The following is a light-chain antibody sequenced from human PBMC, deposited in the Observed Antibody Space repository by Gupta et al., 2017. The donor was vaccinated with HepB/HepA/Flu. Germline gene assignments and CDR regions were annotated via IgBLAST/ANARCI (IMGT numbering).Light chain of an antibody. J-gene: IGKJ3*01. CDR1: QSVTSNS. CDR3: QQDVGSHLG. V-gene: IGKV3-20*01. Sequence: EIVLTQSPDTLSLSPGERATLSCRASQSVTSNSLAWYQQKPGQSPRLLIYDTSKRASGIPDRFSGSGSGTDFTLSISRLEPEDFAVYYCQQDVGSHLGFGPGTKVDVK. CDR2: DTS.